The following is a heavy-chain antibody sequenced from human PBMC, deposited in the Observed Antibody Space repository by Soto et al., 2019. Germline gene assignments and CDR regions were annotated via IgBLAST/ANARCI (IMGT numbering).Heavy chain of an antibody. Sequence: QVQLVQSGAEVKKPGASVKVSCKASGYTFTSYGISWVRQAPGQGREWMGWISAYNGNTNYAQKLQGRVTMTTDTSTSTAYMELRSLRSDDTAVYYCAREPLKWLTSYYYYGMDVWGQGTTVTVSS. D-gene: IGHD3-22*01. CDR3: AREPLKWLTSYYYYGMDV. V-gene: IGHV1-18*04. CDR2: ISAYNGNT. CDR1: GYTFTSYG. J-gene: IGHJ6*02.